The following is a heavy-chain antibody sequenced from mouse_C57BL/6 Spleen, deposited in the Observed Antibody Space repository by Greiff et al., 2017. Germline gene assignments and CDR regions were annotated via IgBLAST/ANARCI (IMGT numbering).Heavy chain of an antibody. CDR2: INPSNGYT. Sequence: QVQLKQSGAELAKPGASVKLSCKASGYTFTSYWMHWVKQRPGQGLEWIGYINPSNGYTKYNQKFKDKATLTADKSSSTAYMQLSSLTYEDSAVYYCAITTVVPYAMDYWGQGTSVTVSS. J-gene: IGHJ4*01. D-gene: IGHD1-1*01. CDR3: AITTVVPYAMDY. CDR1: GYTFTSYW. V-gene: IGHV1-7*01.